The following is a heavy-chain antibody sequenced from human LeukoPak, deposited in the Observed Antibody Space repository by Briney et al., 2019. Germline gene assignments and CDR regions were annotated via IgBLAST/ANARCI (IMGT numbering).Heavy chain of an antibody. D-gene: IGHD6-19*01. CDR1: GFTFSSYS. V-gene: IGHV3-48*02. J-gene: IGHJ4*02. Sequence: PGGSLRLSCAASGFTFSSYSMNWVRQAPGKGLEWVSYISTSSSTIYYADSVKGRFTISRDNAKNSPYLQMNSLRDEDTAVYYCARDYRSSSGWTVDYWGQGTLVTVSS. CDR2: ISTSSSTI. CDR3: ARDYRSSSGWTVDY.